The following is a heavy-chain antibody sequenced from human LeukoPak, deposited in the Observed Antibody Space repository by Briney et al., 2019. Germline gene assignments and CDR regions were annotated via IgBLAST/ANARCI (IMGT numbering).Heavy chain of an antibody. CDR1: GFTFSSYG. CDR3: TRDQTPYY. J-gene: IGHJ4*02. CDR2: ISSSSSYI. Sequence: GGSLRLSRAASGFTFSSYGMHWVRQAPGKGLEWVSSISSSSSYIYYADSVKGRFTISRDNAKNSLYLQMNSLKTEDTAVYYCTRDQTPYYWGQGTLVTVSS. V-gene: IGHV3-21*03.